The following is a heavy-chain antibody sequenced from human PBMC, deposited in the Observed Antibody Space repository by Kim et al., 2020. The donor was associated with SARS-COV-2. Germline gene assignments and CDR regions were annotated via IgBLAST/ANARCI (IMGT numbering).Heavy chain of an antibody. Sequence: GGSLRLSCAASGFTFSTSVMTLVRQAPGKGLEWVSTISIGGDTIYYADSVKGRFTISRDNSKNTLYLHINSLRADDTAIYYCVRGLWNWGQGTLVTVSS. CDR3: VRGLWN. CDR2: ISIGGDTI. J-gene: IGHJ4*02. D-gene: IGHD1-1*01. CDR1: GFTFSTSV. V-gene: IGHV3-23*01.